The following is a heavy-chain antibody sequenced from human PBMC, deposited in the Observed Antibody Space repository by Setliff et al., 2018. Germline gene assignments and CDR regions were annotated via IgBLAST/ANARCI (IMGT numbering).Heavy chain of an antibody. CDR1: GLTFSSYE. CDR2: ISDSGSTK. Sequence: PGGSLRLSCGVFGLTFSSYEMIWVRQAPGKGLEWVSYISDSGSTKYYADSVKGRFTISRDNAKNSLFLQMNSLRTGDTAVYYCAPKGRGELRAEFWGQGTLVTVS. J-gene: IGHJ4*02. CDR3: APKGRGELRAEF. D-gene: IGHD1-7*01. V-gene: IGHV3-48*03.